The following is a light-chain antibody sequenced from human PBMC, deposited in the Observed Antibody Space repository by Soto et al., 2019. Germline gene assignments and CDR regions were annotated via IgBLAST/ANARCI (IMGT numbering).Light chain of an antibody. CDR1: SSDIGDYNY. CDR3: YSFAANHTYI. Sequence: QSVLTQPASVSGSPGQSITISCTGASSDIGDYNYVSWYQQHPGKAPKLIISEVTNRPSGVSNRFSGSKSGNTASLTISGLQAEDEADYYCYSFAANHTYIFGTGTKV. V-gene: IGLV2-14*01. CDR2: EVT. J-gene: IGLJ1*01.